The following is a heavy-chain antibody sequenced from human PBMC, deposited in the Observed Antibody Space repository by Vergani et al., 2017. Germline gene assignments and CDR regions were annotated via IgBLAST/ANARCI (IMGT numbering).Heavy chain of an antibody. CDR2: ISSSSSYT. V-gene: IGHV3-21*05. D-gene: IGHD3-3*01. Sequence: VQLVESGGGVVQPGRSLRLSCAASGFTFSSYGMHWVRQAPGKGLEWVSYISSSSSYTNYADSVKGRFTISRDNAKNSLYLQMNSLRAEDTAVYYCARDLQLFGVVKDYYYYGMDVWGQGTTVTVSS. CDR3: ARDLQLFGVVKDYYYYGMDV. CDR1: GFTFSSYG. J-gene: IGHJ6*02.